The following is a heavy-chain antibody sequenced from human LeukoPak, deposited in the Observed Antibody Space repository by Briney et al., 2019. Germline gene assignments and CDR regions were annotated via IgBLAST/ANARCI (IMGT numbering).Heavy chain of an antibody. Sequence: GGSLRLSCAASGFTFSSYGMHWVRQAPGKGLEWVAVIWYDGSNKYYAGSVKGRFTISRDNSKNTLYLQMNSLRAEDTAVYYCARELDAFDIWGQGTMVTVSS. CDR2: IWYDGSNK. CDR1: GFTFSSYG. J-gene: IGHJ3*02. CDR3: ARELDAFDI. V-gene: IGHV3-33*01.